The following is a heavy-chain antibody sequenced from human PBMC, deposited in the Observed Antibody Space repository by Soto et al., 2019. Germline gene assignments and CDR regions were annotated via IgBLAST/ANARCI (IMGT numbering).Heavy chain of an antibody. CDR2: ISGSGGFT. V-gene: IGHV3-23*01. D-gene: IGHD5-12*01. J-gene: IGHJ4*02. CDR1: GFTFSNYA. Sequence: EVQLLESGGGLVQPGGSLRLSCAASGFTFSNYAMNWVRQAPGKGLEWVSAISGSGGFTYYADSVKGRFTISRDNSKTPLFLQMNSLRAEDTPVFYCAKDGDTNIVGNYFDYWGQGTLVTVSS. CDR3: AKDGDTNIVGNYFDY.